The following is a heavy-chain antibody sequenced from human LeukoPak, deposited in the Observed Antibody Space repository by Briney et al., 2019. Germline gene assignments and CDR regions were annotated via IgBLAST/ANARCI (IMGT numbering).Heavy chain of an antibody. J-gene: IGHJ4*02. CDR2: IYYSGST. CDR3: ARAMAGLIDY. V-gene: IGHV4-61*08. CDR1: GGSISSGGYY. Sequence: SETLSLTCTVSGGSISSGGYYWSWIRQPPGKGLEWIGYIYYSGSTNYNPSLKSRVTISVDTSKNQFSLKLSSVTAADTAVYYCARAMAGLIDYWGQGTLVTVSS. D-gene: IGHD6-19*01.